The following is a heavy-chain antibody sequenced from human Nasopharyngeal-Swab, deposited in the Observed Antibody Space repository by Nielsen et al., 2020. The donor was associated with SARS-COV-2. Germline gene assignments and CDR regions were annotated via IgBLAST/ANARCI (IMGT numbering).Heavy chain of an antibody. CDR3: ASSSWPKYYFDY. D-gene: IGHD6-13*01. J-gene: IGHJ4*02. CDR1: GGSISSYY. V-gene: IGHV4-4*07. Sequence: SETLSLTCTASGGSISSYYWSWIRQPAGKGLEWIGRIYTSGSANYNPSLKSRVTMSVDTSKNQFSLKLSSVTAADTAVYYCASSSWPKYYFDYWGQGTLVTVSS. CDR2: IYTSGSA.